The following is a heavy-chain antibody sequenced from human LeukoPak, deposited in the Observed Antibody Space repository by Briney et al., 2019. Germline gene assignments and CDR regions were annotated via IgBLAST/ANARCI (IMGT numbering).Heavy chain of an antibody. CDR1: GFTVSNNY. Sequence: GGSLRLSCAASGFTVSNNYMSWVRQAPGKGLEWVSVIYSGGGAYYADSVKGRSTISRDNSKNTLYLQMNSLRAEDTAVYYCARNPYDSSGYYSFFDFWGQGTLVTVSS. V-gene: IGHV3-53*01. D-gene: IGHD3-22*01. J-gene: IGHJ4*02. CDR2: IYSGGGA. CDR3: ARNPYDSSGYYSFFDF.